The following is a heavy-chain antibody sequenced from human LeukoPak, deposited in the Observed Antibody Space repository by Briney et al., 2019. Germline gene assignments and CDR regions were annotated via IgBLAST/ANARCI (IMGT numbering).Heavy chain of an antibody. V-gene: IGHV4-59*01. J-gene: IGHJ3*02. Sequence: PSETLSLTCTVSGGSISSYYWSWIRQPPGKGLEWIGYIYYSGSTNYNPSLKSRVTISVDTSKNQFSLKLSSVTAADTAVYYCARDLRYYDFWSGYSPTSAFDIWGQGTMVTVSS. CDR1: GGSISSYY. CDR3: ARDLRYYDFWSGYSPTSAFDI. CDR2: IYYSGST. D-gene: IGHD3-3*01.